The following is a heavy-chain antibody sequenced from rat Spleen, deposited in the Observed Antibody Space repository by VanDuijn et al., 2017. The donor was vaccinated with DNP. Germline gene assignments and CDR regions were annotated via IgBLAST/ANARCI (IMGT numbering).Heavy chain of an antibody. D-gene: IGHD1-11*01. J-gene: IGHJ2*01. CDR3: TTAGAWYFDY. V-gene: IGHV5-20*01. CDR1: GFTFSDYY. Sequence: EVQLVESGGGLVQPGRSLKFSCAASGFTFSDYYMAWVRQAPKKGLEWVASISYDGGSTYYRDSVKGRFTISRDNAKSSLYLQMDSLRSEDTATYYCTTAGAWYFDYWGQGVMVTVSS. CDR2: ISYDGGST.